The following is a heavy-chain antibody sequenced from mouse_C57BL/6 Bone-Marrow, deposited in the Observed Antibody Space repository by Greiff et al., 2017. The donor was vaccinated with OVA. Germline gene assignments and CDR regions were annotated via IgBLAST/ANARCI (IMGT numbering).Heavy chain of an antibody. D-gene: IGHD2-3*01. CDR3: AIGWLPYYAMDY. CDR1: GYTFTSYW. CDR2: IHPSDSDT. Sequence: VQLQQPGAELVKPGASVKVSCKASGYTFTSYWMHWVKQRPGQGLEWIGRIHPSDSDTNYNQKFKGKATLTVDKSSSTAYMQLSSLTSEDAAVYDCAIGWLPYYAMDYWGQGTSVTVSS. V-gene: IGHV1-74*01. J-gene: IGHJ4*01.